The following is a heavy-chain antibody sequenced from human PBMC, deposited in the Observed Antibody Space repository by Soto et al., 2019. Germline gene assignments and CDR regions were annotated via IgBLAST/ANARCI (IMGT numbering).Heavy chain of an antibody. Sequence: VQLVESGGGVVQPGTSLRLSCAASGFRFKSFVMHWVRQAPGKGLEWVAFTSYDGNNKDYGDSVKGRFTVSRDNSQNTLHLQMDFLRPEDTALYYCARWGTTGGFDLWGQGTVVSVSS. J-gene: IGHJ4*02. CDR2: TSYDGNNK. CDR3: ARWGTTGGFDL. V-gene: IGHV3-30*19. D-gene: IGHD3-16*01. CDR1: GFRFKSFV.